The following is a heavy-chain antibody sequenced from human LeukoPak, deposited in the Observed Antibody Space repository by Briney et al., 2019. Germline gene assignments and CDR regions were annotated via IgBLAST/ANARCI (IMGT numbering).Heavy chain of an antibody. D-gene: IGHD3-22*01. V-gene: IGHV3-48*03. Sequence: GGSLRLSCAASGFTFSSYEMNWVRQAPGKGLEWVSYISSSSSTIYYADSVKGRFTISRDNAKNSLYLQMNSLRAEDTAVCYCARELQDYDSSGYYPHYYYYYYMDVWGKGTTVTISS. J-gene: IGHJ6*03. CDR3: ARELQDYDSSGYYPHYYYYYYMDV. CDR1: GFTFSSYE. CDR2: ISSSSSTI.